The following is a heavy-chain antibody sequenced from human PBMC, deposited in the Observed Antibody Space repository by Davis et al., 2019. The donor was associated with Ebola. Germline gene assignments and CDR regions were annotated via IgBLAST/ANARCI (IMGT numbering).Heavy chain of an antibody. J-gene: IGHJ4*02. V-gene: IGHV1-2*04. CDR1: GYTFTGYY. CDR3: ARGSTGIAVV. Sequence: AASVKVSCKASGYTFTGYYMHWVRQAPGQGLEWMGWINPNSGGTNYAQKFQGWVTMTRDKSISTAYMELSRLRSDDTAVYYCARGSTGIAVVWGQGTLVTVSS. CDR2: INPNSGGT. D-gene: IGHD6-19*01.